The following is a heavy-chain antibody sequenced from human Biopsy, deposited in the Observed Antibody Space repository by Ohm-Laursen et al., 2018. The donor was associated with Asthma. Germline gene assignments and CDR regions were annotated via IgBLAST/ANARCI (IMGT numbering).Heavy chain of an antibody. D-gene: IGHD6-19*01. Sequence: SLSLSCSASRFTYEMHWVRQAPGKGPEWVAVISYDGSSIYYADSVKGRFTISRDNSKNTLSLQMNSLTAEDTAVYYCARVGVAGTHIEDWGQGTLVTVSS. V-gene: IGHV3-30-3*01. J-gene: IGHJ4*02. CDR1: RFTYE. CDR3: ARVGVAGTHIED. CDR2: ISYDGSSI.